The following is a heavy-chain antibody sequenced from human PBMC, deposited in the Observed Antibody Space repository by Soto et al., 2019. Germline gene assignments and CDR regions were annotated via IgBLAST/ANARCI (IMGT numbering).Heavy chain of an antibody. CDR1: GGSISSGGYS. V-gene: IGHV4-30-2*01. Sequence: SETLSLTCAVSGGSISSGGYSWSWIRQPPGKGLEWIGYIYHSGSTSYNPSLKSRVTISVDTSKNQFSLKLRSVTAADTAVYYCARGHPQFAWDYWGQGTLVTVSS. J-gene: IGHJ4*02. CDR3: ARGHPQFAWDY. D-gene: IGHD3-10*01. CDR2: IYHSGST.